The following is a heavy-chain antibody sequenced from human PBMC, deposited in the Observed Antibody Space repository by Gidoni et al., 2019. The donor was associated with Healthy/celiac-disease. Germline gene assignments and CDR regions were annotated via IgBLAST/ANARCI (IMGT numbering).Heavy chain of an antibody. Sequence: EVQLLESGGGLVQPGGSLRLSCAASGFTFGSYAMSWVRQAPGKGLEWVAAIRGSGGSTYYADSVKGRFTISRDNSKNTLYLQMNSLRAEDTAVYYCAKGIQLWFAPFDYWGQGTLVTVSS. V-gene: IGHV3-23*01. CDR1: GFTFGSYA. J-gene: IGHJ4*02. CDR3: AKGIQLWFAPFDY. CDR2: IRGSGGST. D-gene: IGHD5-18*01.